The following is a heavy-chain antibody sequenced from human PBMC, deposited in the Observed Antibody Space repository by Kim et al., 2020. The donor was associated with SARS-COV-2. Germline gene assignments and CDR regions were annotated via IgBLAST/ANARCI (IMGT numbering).Heavy chain of an antibody. CDR3: ARDPVVQHYYYGMDV. V-gene: IGHV3-30-3*01. D-gene: IGHD1-1*01. CDR2: ISYDGSNK. CDR1: GFTFSSYA. J-gene: IGHJ6*02. Sequence: GGSLRLSCAASGFTFSSYAMHWVRQAPGKGLEWVAVISYDGSNKYYADSVKGRFTISRDNSKNTLYLQMNSLRAEDTAVYYCARDPVVQHYYYGMDVWGQGTTVTVSS.